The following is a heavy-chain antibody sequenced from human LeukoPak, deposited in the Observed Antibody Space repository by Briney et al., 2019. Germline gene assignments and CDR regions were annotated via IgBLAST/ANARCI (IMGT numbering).Heavy chain of an antibody. Sequence: SETLSLTCAVYGGSFSGYYWSWLRQPPGKGLEWIGQINHSRSTNYNPSLKSRVTISVDTSKNQFSLKLSSVTAADTAVYYCAREGSSWYRWFDPWGQGTLVTVSS. J-gene: IGHJ5*02. D-gene: IGHD6-13*01. CDR1: GGSFSGYY. CDR3: AREGSSWYRWFDP. V-gene: IGHV4-34*01. CDR2: INHSRST.